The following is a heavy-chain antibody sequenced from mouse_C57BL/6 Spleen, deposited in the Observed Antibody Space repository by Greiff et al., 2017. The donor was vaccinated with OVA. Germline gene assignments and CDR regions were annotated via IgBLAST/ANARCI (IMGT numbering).Heavy chain of an antibody. CDR1: GYTFTDYE. CDR2: IDPETGGT. J-gene: IGHJ3*01. Sequence: VQLQQSGAELVRPGASVTLSCKASGYTFTDYEMHWVKQTPVHGLEWIGAIDPETGGTAYNQKFKGKAILTADKSSSTAYMELRSLTSEDSAVYYCTPNWDETWFAYWGQGTLVTVSA. CDR3: TPNWDETWFAY. V-gene: IGHV1-15*01. D-gene: IGHD4-1*01.